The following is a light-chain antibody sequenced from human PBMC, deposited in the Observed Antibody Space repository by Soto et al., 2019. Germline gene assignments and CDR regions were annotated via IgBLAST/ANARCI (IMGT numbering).Light chain of an antibody. Sequence: DIVMTQSPLSLPVTPGEPASISCRSSQSLLHSNGYNYLDWYLQKPGQSPQLLIYLGSSRASGVPDRFSGGGSGTDFTLTISRVEAEDVGIYYCMQAIQSPPTFDQGTKVEIK. CDR2: LGS. CDR1: QSLLHSNGYNY. CDR3: MQAIQSPPT. V-gene: IGKV2-28*01. J-gene: IGKJ1*01.